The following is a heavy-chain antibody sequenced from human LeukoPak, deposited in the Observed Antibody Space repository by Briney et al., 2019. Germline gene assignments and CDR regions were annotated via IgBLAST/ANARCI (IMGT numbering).Heavy chain of an antibody. V-gene: IGHV4-39*01. J-gene: IGHJ6*03. CDR1: GGSISSSSYY. D-gene: IGHD2-2*01. Sequence: SETLSLTCTVSGGSISSSSYYWGWIRQPPGKGLEWIGSIYYSGSTYYNPSLKSRVTISVDTSKNQFSLKLSSVTAADTAVYYCARPVYQLQFVYYYYMDVWGKGTTVTVSS. CDR3: ARPVYQLQFVYYYYMDV. CDR2: IYYSGST.